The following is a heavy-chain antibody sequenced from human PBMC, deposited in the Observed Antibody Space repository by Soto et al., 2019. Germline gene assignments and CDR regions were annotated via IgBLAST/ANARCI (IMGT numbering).Heavy chain of an antibody. CDR1: GVTFSSYA. V-gene: IGHV3-23*01. CDR2: ISSSGGST. Sequence: GGSLRLSCAASGVTFSSYAMSWVRQAPGKGLEWVSVISSSGGSTYYADSVKGRFTISRDTSKTTLYLQMNSLTSDDTAMYFCARDTESNRYNDWGQGTPVTVSS. D-gene: IGHD1-20*01. CDR3: ARDTESNRYND. J-gene: IGHJ1*01.